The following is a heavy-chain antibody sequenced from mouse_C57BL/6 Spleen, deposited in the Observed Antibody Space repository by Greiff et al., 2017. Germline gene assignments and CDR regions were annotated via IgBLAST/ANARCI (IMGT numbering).Heavy chain of an antibody. CDR2: ISSGSSTI. V-gene: IGHV5-17*01. CDR3: AKREGYHESIDV. Sequence: EVKLVESGGGLVKPGGSLKLSCAASGFTFSDYGMHWVRQAPEKGLEWVAYISSGSSTIYYADTVKGRFTISRDNAKNTLCLQMTSLRSEDTAMYYWAKREGYHESIDVWDTGTEVTVSS. J-gene: IGHJ1*03. CDR1: GFTFSDYG. D-gene: IGHD2-2*01.